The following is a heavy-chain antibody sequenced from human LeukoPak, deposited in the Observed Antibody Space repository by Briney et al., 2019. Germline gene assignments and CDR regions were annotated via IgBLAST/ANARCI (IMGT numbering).Heavy chain of an antibody. J-gene: IGHJ6*03. V-gene: IGHV1-69*13. D-gene: IGHD3-22*01. CDR3: ARAGPYYYDSSGYYPYYYYYMDV. CDR1: GGTFTSYA. CDR2: IIPIFGTA. Sequence: GASVKVSCKASGGTFTSYAISWVRQAPGQGLEWMGGIIPIFGTANYAQKFQGRVTITADESTSTDYMELSSLRSEDTAVYYCARAGPYYYDSSGYYPYYYYYMDVWGKGTTVTISS.